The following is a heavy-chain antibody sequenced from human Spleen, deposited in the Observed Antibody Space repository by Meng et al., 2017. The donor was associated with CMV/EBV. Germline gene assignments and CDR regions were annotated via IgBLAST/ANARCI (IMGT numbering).Heavy chain of an antibody. CDR2: IRSSSSYI. D-gene: IGHD6-19*01. J-gene: IGHJ6*02. V-gene: IGHV3-21*01. CDR3: ARDLSFSNSGWTYFYYYYYGMDV. CDR1: S. Sequence: SMNWVRQAPGKGLEWVSSIRSSSSYIYYADSVKGRFTISRDNAKNSLYLQMNSLRAEDTAVYYCARDLSFSNSGWTYFYYYYYGMDVWGQGTMVTVSS.